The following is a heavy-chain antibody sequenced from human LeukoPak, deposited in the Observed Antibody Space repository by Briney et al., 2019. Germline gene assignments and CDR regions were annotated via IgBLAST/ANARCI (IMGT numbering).Heavy chain of an antibody. CDR3: ARGGLIYYYDSSGYYYLF. CDR1: GFTFSSYA. J-gene: IGHJ4*02. CDR2: ISYDGSSK. D-gene: IGHD3-22*01. Sequence: GGSLRLSCAASGFTFSSYAMHWVRQAPGKGLEWVAVISYDGSSKYYADSVKGRFTISRDNSKNTLYLQMNSLRAEDTAVYYCARGGLIYYYDSSGYYYLFRGQGTLVTVSS. V-gene: IGHV3-30-3*01.